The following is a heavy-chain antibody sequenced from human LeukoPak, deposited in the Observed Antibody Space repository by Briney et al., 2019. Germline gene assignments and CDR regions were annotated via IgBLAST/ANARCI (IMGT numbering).Heavy chain of an antibody. V-gene: IGHV4-34*01. D-gene: IGHD1-20*01. CDR2: INHSGST. CDR3: ATNTITGYNWFDP. CDR1: GGSFSGYY. Sequence: SETLSLTCAVYGGSFSGYYWSWIRQPPGKGLEWIGEINHSGSTNYNPSLKSRVTISVDTSKNQFSLKLSSVTAADTAVYYCATNTITGYNWFDPWGQGTLVTVSS. J-gene: IGHJ5*02.